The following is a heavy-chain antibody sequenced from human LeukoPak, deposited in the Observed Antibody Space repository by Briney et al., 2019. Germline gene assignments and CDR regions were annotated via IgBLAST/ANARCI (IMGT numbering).Heavy chain of an antibody. Sequence: GGSLRLSCAASGFTFSSYAMSWVRQAAGKGLEWVPSISSSGGSTYYADSVKGRFTISRDYSKNTLYLQMNSLRAEDTAVYYCAKDLYTYGTTPLDYWGQGILVTVSS. J-gene: IGHJ4*02. CDR2: ISSSGGST. V-gene: IGHV3-23*01. D-gene: IGHD5-18*01. CDR3: AKDLYTYGTTPLDY. CDR1: GFTFSSYA.